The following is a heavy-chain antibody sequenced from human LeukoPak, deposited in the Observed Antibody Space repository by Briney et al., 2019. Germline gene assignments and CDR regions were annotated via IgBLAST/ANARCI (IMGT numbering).Heavy chain of an antibody. D-gene: IGHD3-9*01. CDR3: ARVEDYDILTGFDY. V-gene: IGHV3-48*03. CDR2: ISSSGSTI. Sequence: GGSLRLSCAASGFTFSSYEMNWVRQAPGKGLEWVSYISSSGSTIYYADSVKGRFTISRDNAKDSLYLQMNSLRAEDTAVYYCARVEDYDILTGFDYWGQGTLVTVSS. J-gene: IGHJ4*02. CDR1: GFTFSSYE.